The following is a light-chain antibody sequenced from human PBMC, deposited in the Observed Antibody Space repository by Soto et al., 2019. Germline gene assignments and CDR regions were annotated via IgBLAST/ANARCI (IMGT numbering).Light chain of an antibody. Sequence: DIQMTQSPSTLSASVGDRVTITCRASQSISSWVAWYQQKPGKAPKLLIYDDSSLESGVPSTFSGIRSGTEFTLAISCLQPADFETYYRQQYNGYSRTFRQGTKVEIK. CDR1: QSISSW. J-gene: IGKJ1*01. V-gene: IGKV1-5*01. CDR2: DDS. CDR3: QQYNGYSRT.